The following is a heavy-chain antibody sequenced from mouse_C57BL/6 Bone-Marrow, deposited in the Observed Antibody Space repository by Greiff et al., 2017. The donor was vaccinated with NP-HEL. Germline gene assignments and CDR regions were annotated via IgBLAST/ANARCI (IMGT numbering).Heavy chain of an antibody. CDR2: IYPRSGNT. Sequence: VKLVESGAELARPGASVKLSCKASGYTFTSYGISWVKQRTGQGLEWIGEIYPRSGNTYYNEKFKGKATLTADKSSSTAYMELRSLTSEDSAVYFCARPDVLTTVVPTQGFAYWGQGTLVTVSA. CDR3: ARPDVLTTVVPTQGFAY. V-gene: IGHV1-81*01. D-gene: IGHD1-1*01. J-gene: IGHJ3*01. CDR1: GYTFTSYG.